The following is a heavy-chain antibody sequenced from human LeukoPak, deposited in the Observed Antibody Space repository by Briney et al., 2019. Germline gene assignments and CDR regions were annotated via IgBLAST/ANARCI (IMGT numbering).Heavy chain of an antibody. J-gene: IGHJ4*02. CDR1: GFTFSSYA. V-gene: IGHV3-23*01. CDR2: ISGSGGST. CDR3: AKGIMSGWSFDY. Sequence: GGSLRLSCAASGFTFSSYAMSWVRQAPGKGLEWVSAISGSGGSTYYADSVKGRFTISRDNSKNTLYLQMNSLRAEVTAVYYCAKGIMSGWSFDYWGQGTLVTVSS. D-gene: IGHD6-19*01.